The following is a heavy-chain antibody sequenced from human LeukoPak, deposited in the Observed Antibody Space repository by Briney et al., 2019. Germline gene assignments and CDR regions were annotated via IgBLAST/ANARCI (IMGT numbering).Heavy chain of an antibody. CDR3: AKHQGEMVRGVIDY. CDR2: ISGSSGTT. Sequence: PGGSLRLSCIASGLVFSNYGMSWVRHAPGKGLERVSAISGSSGTTYYPDSVKGRFTISRDNSKNTLYLQMISLRTEDTAIYYCAKHQGEMVRGVIDYWGQGTLVTVSS. CDR1: GLVFSNYG. D-gene: IGHD3-10*01. V-gene: IGHV3-23*01. J-gene: IGHJ4*02.